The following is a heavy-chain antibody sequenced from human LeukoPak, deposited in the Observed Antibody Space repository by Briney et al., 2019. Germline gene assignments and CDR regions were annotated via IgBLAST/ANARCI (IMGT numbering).Heavy chain of an antibody. J-gene: IGHJ4*02. V-gene: IGHV3-13*01. CDR3: AKRPSDYGDYVSYFDY. CDR2: IGIAGDT. D-gene: IGHD4-17*01. Sequence: GGSLRLSCAASGFTFSSYDMHWVRQAPGRGLEWVSAIGIAGDTYYPDSVKGRFTISRDNSKDTLYLQMNSLRAEDTAVYYCAKRPSDYGDYVSYFDYWGQGTLVTVSS. CDR1: GFTFSSYD.